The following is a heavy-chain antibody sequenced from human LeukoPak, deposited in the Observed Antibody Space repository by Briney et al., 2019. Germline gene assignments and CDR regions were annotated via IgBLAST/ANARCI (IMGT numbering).Heavy chain of an antibody. V-gene: IGHV4-34*01. Sequence: KPSETLSLTCAVYGGSLSGYYWSWFRQPPGKGLEWIGEVNHSGSTNYNPSLKSRVTISVDTSKNQFSLKLSSVTTADTAVYYCARGVNYDFWSGYYPIYFDYWGQGTLVTVSS. J-gene: IGHJ4*02. D-gene: IGHD3-3*01. CDR1: GGSLSGYY. CDR3: ARGVNYDFWSGYYPIYFDY. CDR2: VNHSGST.